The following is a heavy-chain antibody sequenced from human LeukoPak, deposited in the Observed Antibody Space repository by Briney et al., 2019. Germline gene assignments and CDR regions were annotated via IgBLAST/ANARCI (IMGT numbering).Heavy chain of an antibody. V-gene: IGHV4-4*07. J-gene: IGHJ3*02. CDR3: ARGDILTGYNPGGFYAFDI. D-gene: IGHD3-9*01. CDR2: IYTSGST. CDR1: GGSISSYY. Sequence: SETLSLTCTVSGGSISSYYWSWIRQPAGKGLEWIGRIYTSGSTNYNPSLKSRVTMSVDTSKNQFSLKLSSVTAADTAVYYCARGDILTGYNPGGFYAFDIWGQGTTVTVSS.